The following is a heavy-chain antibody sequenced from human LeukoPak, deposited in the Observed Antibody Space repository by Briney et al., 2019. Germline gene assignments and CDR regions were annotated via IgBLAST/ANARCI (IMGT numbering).Heavy chain of an antibody. J-gene: IGHJ4*02. V-gene: IGHV1-24*01. Sequence: VSSVNVSCKGSGYTVTELSMHCVRQAPGKGLDLLGGFDPEDVETIYAQKFQGRVTMTEDTSTDTAYMELSSLRSEDTAVYYCAPSLCIAAAGTGCYFDYWGQGTLVTVSS. CDR1: GYTVTELS. D-gene: IGHD6-13*01. CDR2: FDPEDVET. CDR3: APSLCIAAAGTGCYFDY.